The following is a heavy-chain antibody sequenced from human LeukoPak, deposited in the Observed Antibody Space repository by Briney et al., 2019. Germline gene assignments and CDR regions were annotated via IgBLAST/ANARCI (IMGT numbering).Heavy chain of an antibody. CDR2: ISGSGGST. J-gene: IGHJ4*02. D-gene: IGHD3-22*01. V-gene: IGHV3-23*01. CDR3: ARDSRGYQDYFDY. CDR1: GFTFSSYG. Sequence: GGSLRLSCAASGFTFSSYGMSWVRQAPGKGLEWVSVISGSGGSTYYTASVKGRFTISRDNSKNTLYLQMNSLRAEDTAVYYCARDSRGYQDYFDYWGQGTLVTVSS.